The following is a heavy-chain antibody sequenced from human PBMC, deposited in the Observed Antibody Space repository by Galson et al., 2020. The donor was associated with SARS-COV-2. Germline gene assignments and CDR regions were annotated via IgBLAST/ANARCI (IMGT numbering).Heavy chain of an antibody. CDR3: ARFPAVAGACDS. CDR2: IDWDDDK. J-gene: IGHJ4*02. V-gene: IGHV2-70*11. D-gene: IGHD6-19*01. CDR1: GFSLSTSGMC. Sequence: SGPTLVKPTQTLTLTSTFSGFSLSTSGMCVSWIRQPPGKALEWLARIDWDDDKYYSTSLKTRLTISKDTSKNQVVLTMTNMDPVDTATYYCARFPAVAGACDSGGQGTVVPVAS.